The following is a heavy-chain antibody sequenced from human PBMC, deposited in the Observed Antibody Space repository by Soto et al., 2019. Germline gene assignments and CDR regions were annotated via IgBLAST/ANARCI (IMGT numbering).Heavy chain of an antibody. CDR1: GGTFSSYA. CDR3: ARDLRIAAAGTYYYGMDV. D-gene: IGHD6-13*01. J-gene: IGHJ6*02. Sequence: SVTVSCQASGGTFSSYAISWVRQAPGQGLEWMGGIIPIFGTANYAQKFQGRVTITADKTTSTAYMELSSLRSEDTAVYYCARDLRIAAAGTYYYGMDVWGQGTTVTVSS. CDR2: IIPIFGTA. V-gene: IGHV1-69*06.